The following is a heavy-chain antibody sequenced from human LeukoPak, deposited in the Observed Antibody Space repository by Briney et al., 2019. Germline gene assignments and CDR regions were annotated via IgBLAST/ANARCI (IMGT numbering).Heavy chain of an antibody. CDR3: ARGRSITILRGVAISDGFDI. V-gene: IGHV3-21*06. Sequence: GGSLRLSCAASGFTFSDHYMDWVRQAPGKGLEWVSSIATSSDYIYYAGSLKGRFTISRDNAKNSLYLHMNSLRPDDTAVYYCARGRSITILRGVAISDGFDIWGQGTKVTVS. J-gene: IGHJ3*02. D-gene: IGHD3-10*01. CDR1: GFTFSDHY. CDR2: IATSSDYI.